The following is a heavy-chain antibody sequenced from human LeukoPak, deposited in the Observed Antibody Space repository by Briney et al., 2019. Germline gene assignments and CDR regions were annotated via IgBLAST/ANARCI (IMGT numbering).Heavy chain of an antibody. J-gene: IGHJ6*03. CDR2: INPNSGGT. Sequence: ASVKVSCKASGYTFTGYYMHWVRQAPGQGLEWMGWINPNSGGTNYAQKFQGRVTMTRDTSISTAYVELSRLRSDDTAVYYCARDRVSGSPDYYYYYMDVWGKGTTVTVSS. V-gene: IGHV1-2*02. CDR3: ARDRVSGSPDYYYYYMDV. D-gene: IGHD1-26*01. CDR1: GYTFTGYY.